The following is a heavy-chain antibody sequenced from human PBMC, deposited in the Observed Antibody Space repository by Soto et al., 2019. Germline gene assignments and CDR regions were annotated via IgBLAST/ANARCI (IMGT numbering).Heavy chain of an antibody. D-gene: IGHD4-17*01. CDR1: GGSFSSYS. CDR2: IIPVFGTT. Sequence: QVQLGQSGAEVKNPGSSVKVSCKASGGSFSSYSINWVRQAPGQGLEWVGRIIPVFGTTNIAQKFQGRLTITADESTRTAYMELSSLKSEDNAVYYCARGGTTVIYFDYWGQGTLVTVSS. V-gene: IGHV1-69*18. CDR3: ARGGTTVIYFDY. J-gene: IGHJ4*02.